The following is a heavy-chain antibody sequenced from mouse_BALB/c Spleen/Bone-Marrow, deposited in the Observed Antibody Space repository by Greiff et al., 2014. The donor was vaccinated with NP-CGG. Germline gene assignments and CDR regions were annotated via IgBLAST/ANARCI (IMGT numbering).Heavy chain of an antibody. Sequence: QVQLQQSGAELVRPGSSVKISCKASGYAFSSYWMNWVRQRPGQGLEWIGQIYPGDGDTNYNGKFKGKATLTADKSSSTAYMQLSSLTSEDSAVYFCARVRNWADYWGQGTTLTVPS. CDR2: IYPGDGDT. CDR3: ARVRNWADY. CDR1: GYAFSSYW. J-gene: IGHJ2*01. D-gene: IGHD4-1*01. V-gene: IGHV1-80*01.